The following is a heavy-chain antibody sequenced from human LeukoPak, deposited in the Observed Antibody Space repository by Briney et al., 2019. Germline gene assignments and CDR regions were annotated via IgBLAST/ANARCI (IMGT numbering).Heavy chain of an antibody. J-gene: IGHJ4*02. V-gene: IGHV3-23*01. CDR1: GFTFSSYA. CDR3: ANGDSSSWYQKPRPYSGSYYGSFLLPHFDY. Sequence: PGGSLRLSCAASGFTFSSYAMSWVRQAPGKGLEWVSAISGSGGSTYYADSVKGRFTISRDNSKNTLYLQMNSLRAEDTAVYYCANGDSSSWYQKPRPYSGSYYGSFLLPHFDYWGQGTLVTVSS. CDR2: ISGSGGST. D-gene: IGHD6-13*01.